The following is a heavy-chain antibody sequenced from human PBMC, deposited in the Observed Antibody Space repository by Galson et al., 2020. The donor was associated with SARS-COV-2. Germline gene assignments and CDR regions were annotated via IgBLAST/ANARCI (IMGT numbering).Heavy chain of an antibody. Sequence: ETSETLSLTCTVSRGPISGYYWSWIRQTPGKKLEWLGRIYSTGTTDYNPSLKSRVTISVDTSKNQFSLTLISVTAEDTAVYYCAKLAEGRRSSEYYWGQGTLGTVSS. CDR3: AKLAEGRRSSEYY. CDR2: IYSTGTT. J-gene: IGHJ4*02. V-gene: IGHV4-59*08. CDR1: RGPISGYY.